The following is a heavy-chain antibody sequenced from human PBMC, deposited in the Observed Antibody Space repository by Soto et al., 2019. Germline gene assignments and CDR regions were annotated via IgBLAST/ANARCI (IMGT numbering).Heavy chain of an antibody. V-gene: IGHV4-34*01. CDR1: GGSFSGYY. Sequence: QVQLQQWGAGLLKPSETLSLTCAVYGGSFSGYYWSWIRQPPGKGLEWIGEINHSGSTNYNPSLKSGVTISVDTSKNQFSLKLSSVTAADTAVYYCAVGTTGGDYVRTWFDPWGQGTLVNVSS. D-gene: IGHD4-17*01. J-gene: IGHJ5*02. CDR3: AVGTTGGDYVRTWFDP. CDR2: INHSGST.